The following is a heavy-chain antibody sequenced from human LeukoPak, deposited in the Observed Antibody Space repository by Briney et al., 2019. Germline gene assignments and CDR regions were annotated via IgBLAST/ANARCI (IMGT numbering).Heavy chain of an antibody. CDR3: ARDMSGSYHMLGDY. D-gene: IGHD1-26*01. CDR2: INPNSGGT. CDR1: GYTFTGYY. V-gene: IGHV1-2*02. Sequence: ASVKVSCKASGYTFTGYYMHWVRQAPGQGLEWMGWINPNSGGTNYAQKFQGRVTMTRDTSIGTAYMELSRLRSDDTAVYYCARDMSGSYHMLGDYWGQGTLVTVSS. J-gene: IGHJ4*02.